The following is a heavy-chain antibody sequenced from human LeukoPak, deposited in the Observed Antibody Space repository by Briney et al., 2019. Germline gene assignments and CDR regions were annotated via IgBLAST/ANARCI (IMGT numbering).Heavy chain of an antibody. CDR1: GYTFTGYY. Sequence: GASVKVSCKASGYTFTGYYMHWVRQAPGQGLEWMGWINPNSGGTNYEQKFQGRVTMTRDTSISTAYMELSRLRSDDTAVYYCARVLVASAGDYFDYWGQGTLVTVSS. J-gene: IGHJ4*02. D-gene: IGHD6-6*01. CDR3: ARVLVASAGDYFDY. V-gene: IGHV1-2*02. CDR2: INPNSGGT.